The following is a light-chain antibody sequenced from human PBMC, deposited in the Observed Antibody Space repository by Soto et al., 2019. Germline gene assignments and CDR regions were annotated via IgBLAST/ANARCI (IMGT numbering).Light chain of an antibody. CDR3: QQYGSSVFT. V-gene: IGKV3-20*01. Sequence: ETVLTQSPGTLSLSPGETATLSCRASQTVTTNYLAWYQQKPDQAPRLLIYGASSRATGIPDRFSGSGSGTDFTLTISRPEPEDFAVYYCQQYGSSVFTFGQGTKLEIK. J-gene: IGKJ2*01. CDR1: QTVTTNY. CDR2: GAS.